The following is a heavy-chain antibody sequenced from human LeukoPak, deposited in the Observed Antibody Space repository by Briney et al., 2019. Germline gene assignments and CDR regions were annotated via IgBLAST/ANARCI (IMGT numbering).Heavy chain of an antibody. J-gene: IGHJ6*02. Sequence: ASVKVSFKASGYTFTSYDINWVRQATGQGLEWMGWMNPNSGNTGYAQKFQGRVTMTRNTSISTAYMELSSMRSEDTAVYYCARGKVRIYYYYGMDVWGQGTTVTVSS. CDR3: ARGKVRIYYYYGMDV. V-gene: IGHV1-8*01. CDR2: MNPNSGNT. D-gene: IGHD2-2*01. CDR1: GYTFTSYD.